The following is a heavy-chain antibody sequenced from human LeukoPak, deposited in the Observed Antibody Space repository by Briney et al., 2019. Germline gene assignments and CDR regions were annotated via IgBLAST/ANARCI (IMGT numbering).Heavy chain of an antibody. CDR2: ISGSGGST. V-gene: IGHV3-23*01. Sequence: GGSLRLSCAASGFTFSSYAMSWVGQAPGKGLEWVSAISGSGGSTYYADSVKGRFTISRDNSKNTLYLQMNSLRAEDTVVYYCAKDDCSGGSCPLDYWGQGTLVTVSS. J-gene: IGHJ4*02. CDR3: AKDDCSGGSCPLDY. CDR1: GFTFSSYA. D-gene: IGHD2-15*01.